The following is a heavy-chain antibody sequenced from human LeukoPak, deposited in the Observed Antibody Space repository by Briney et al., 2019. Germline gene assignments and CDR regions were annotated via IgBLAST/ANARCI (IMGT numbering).Heavy chain of an antibody. Sequence: NPSETLSLTCTVSGGSISSGGYYWSWIRQPPGKGLEWIGYIYHSGSTYYNPSLKSRVTISVDRSKNQFSLKLSSVTAADTAVYYCARDVWGGYQYPYWYFDLWGRGTLVTVSS. CDR2: IYHSGST. CDR3: ARDVWGGYQYPYWYFDL. CDR1: GGSISSGGYY. J-gene: IGHJ2*01. D-gene: IGHD3-3*01. V-gene: IGHV4-30-2*01.